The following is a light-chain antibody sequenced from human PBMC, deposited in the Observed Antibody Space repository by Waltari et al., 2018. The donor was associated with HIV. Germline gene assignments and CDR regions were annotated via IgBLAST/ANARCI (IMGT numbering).Light chain of an antibody. J-gene: IGLJ2*01. CDR3: CSYSSSGTVL. CDR2: DVS. V-gene: IGLV2-14*03. Sequence: HSVLTQPAPMSGSLGQPISLSCLGSSHDVGGFNSVSWYQQSPDKAPRLVIYDVSNRPSGVSGRFSGSKSGSAASLTISGLQPEDEADYYCCSYSSSGTVLFGGGTRLTVL. CDR1: SHDVGGFNS.